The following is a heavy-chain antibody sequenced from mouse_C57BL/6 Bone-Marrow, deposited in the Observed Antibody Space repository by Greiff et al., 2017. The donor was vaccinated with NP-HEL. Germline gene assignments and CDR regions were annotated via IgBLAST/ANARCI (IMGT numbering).Heavy chain of an antibody. CDR2: LDPEDGET. J-gene: IGHJ4*01. CDR1: GFNIKDYY. Sequence: VQLQQSGAELVKPGASVKLSCTASGFNIKDYYMHWVKQRTEQGLEWIGRLDPEDGETKSAPKFQGKATITADTSSNPAYLQLSSLTSEDTSVYYCAIYDVYYAMDYWGQGTSVTVSS. CDR3: AIYDVYYAMDY. D-gene: IGHD2-3*01. V-gene: IGHV14-2*01.